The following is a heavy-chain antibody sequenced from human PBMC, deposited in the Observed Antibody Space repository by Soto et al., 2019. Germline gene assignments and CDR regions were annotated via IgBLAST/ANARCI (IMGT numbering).Heavy chain of an antibody. Sequence: QVQLVESGGGVVQPGRSLRLSCAASGFTFSNSGMHWVRQAPGTGLEWVAVISSDGNTKYYADSVKGRFTISRDNSKNTLYLEMNGLRADDAALYYCTVQVASGYWGQGTLVTVSS. CDR3: TVQVASGY. D-gene: IGHD3-10*01. V-gene: IGHV3-30*03. CDR2: ISSDGNTK. CDR1: GFTFSNSG. J-gene: IGHJ4*02.